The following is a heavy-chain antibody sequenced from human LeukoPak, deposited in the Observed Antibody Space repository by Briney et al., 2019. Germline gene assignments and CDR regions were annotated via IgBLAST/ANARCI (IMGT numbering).Heavy chain of an antibody. J-gene: IGHJ3*02. CDR1: GGSFSGYY. V-gene: IGHV4-34*01. CDR3: ARGLVDYYDSSGYYYVWAFDI. Sequence: SETLSLTCAVYGGSFSGYYWSWIRKPPGKGLEWIGEINHSGSTNYNPSLKSRVTISVDTSKNQFSLKLSSVTAADTAVYYCARGLVDYYDSSGYYYVWAFDIWGQGTMVTVSS. D-gene: IGHD3-22*01. CDR2: INHSGST.